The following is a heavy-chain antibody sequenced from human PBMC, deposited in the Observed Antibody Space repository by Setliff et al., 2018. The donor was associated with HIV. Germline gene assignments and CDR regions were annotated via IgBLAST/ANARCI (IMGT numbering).Heavy chain of an antibody. Sequence: ASETLSLTCAVYDGSLSSYYWSWIRQSTGKGLEWIGEINDSGTTNYNPSPESRVTMLIDMSKNQLSLKLSSVTAADTAVYFCARGPIRYSSGVRWFLGVESWYSGIDYWGQGTRVTVSS. CDR2: INDSGTT. V-gene: IGHV4-34*01. D-gene: IGHD2-15*01. J-gene: IGHJ4*02. CDR1: DGSLSSYY. CDR3: ARGPIRYSSGVRWFLGVESWYSGIDY.